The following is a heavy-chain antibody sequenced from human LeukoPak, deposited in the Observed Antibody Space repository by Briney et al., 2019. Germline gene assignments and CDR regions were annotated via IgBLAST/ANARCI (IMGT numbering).Heavy chain of an antibody. CDR2: ISAYNGNT. J-gene: IGHJ4*02. CDR3: ARDIGLYSSSWYEIFDY. Sequence: ASVKVSCKASGYTFTCYGISWVRQAPGQGLEWMGWISAYNGNTNYAQKLQGRVTMTTDTSTSTAYMELRSLRSDDTAVYYCARDIGLYSSSWYEIFDYWGQGTLVTVSS. D-gene: IGHD6-13*01. V-gene: IGHV1-18*01. CDR1: GYTFTCYG.